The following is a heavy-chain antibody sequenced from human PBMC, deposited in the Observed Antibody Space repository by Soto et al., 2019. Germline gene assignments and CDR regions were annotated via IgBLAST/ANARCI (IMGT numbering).Heavy chain of an antibody. CDR2: ISGSGGST. J-gene: IGHJ6*02. D-gene: IGHD3-10*01. Sequence: GWSLRLSCASSVFTFISYAMSWVRQAPGKGLEWVSAISGSGGSTYYADSVKGRFTISRDNSKNTLYLQMNSLRAEDTAVYYCAKAQGGYGSGSYNGMDVWGQGTTVTVSS. V-gene: IGHV3-23*01. CDR3: AKAQGGYGSGSYNGMDV. CDR1: VFTFISYA.